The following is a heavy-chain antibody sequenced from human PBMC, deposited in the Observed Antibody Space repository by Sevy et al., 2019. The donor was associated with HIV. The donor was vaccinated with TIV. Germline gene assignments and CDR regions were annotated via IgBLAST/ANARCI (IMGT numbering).Heavy chain of an antibody. V-gene: IGHV1-69*13. J-gene: IGHJ5*02. D-gene: IGHD1-20*01. CDR3: ARDRDRRYFDP. CDR1: GGTFSGYS. Sequence: ASVKVSCKTSGGTFSGYSISWLRQAPGQGLEWMGGIIAISGTTNYLQRFQGRITITGDASTRTVYMELRSLRIEDTAIYFCARDRDRRYFDPWGQGTLVTVSS. CDR2: IIAISGTT.